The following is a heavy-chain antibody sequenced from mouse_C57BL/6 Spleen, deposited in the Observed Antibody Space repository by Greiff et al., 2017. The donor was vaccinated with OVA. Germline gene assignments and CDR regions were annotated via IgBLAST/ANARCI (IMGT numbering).Heavy chain of an antibody. CDR2: IDPSDSYT. D-gene: IGHD1-1*01. CDR1: GYTFTSYW. Sequence: QVQLQQPGAELVMPGASVKLSCKASGYTFTSYWMHWVKQRPGQGLEWIGEIDPSDSYTNYNQKFKGKSTLTVDKSSSTAYMQLSSLTSEDSAVYYCARRSLYYGSSFDYWGQGATLSVSS. CDR3: ARRSLYYGSSFDY. J-gene: IGHJ2*01. V-gene: IGHV1-69*01.